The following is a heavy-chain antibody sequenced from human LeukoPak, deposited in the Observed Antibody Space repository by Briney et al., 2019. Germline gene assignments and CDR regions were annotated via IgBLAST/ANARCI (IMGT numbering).Heavy chain of an antibody. D-gene: IGHD3-10*01. J-gene: IGHJ5*02. CDR3: ARRAVSYYYGSGSHSSWFDP. CDR1: GDSIFSYY. CDR2: IYYSGST. Sequence: PSETLSPTCTVSGDSIFSYYWSWIRQPPGKGLEWIGYIYYSGSTNYNPSLKSRVTISIDTSNNQFSLKLSSVTAADTAVYYCARRAVSYYYGSGSHSSWFDPWGQGTLVTVSS. V-gene: IGHV4-59*12.